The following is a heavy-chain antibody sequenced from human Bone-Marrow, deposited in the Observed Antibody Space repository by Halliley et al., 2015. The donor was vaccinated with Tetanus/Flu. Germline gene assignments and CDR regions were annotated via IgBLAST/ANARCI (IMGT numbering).Heavy chain of an antibody. CDR2: ISYVGTNE. Sequence: SLRLSCEASGFTFSSFGMHWVRQAPGKGLEWVAVISYVGTNEDYSDSVKGRFTISRDNSKNTLFLQMNSLRVEDTAVYYCARAPPFRAAAGTGFWGQGTQVTVSS. J-gene: IGHJ4*02. CDR1: GFTFSSFG. CDR3: ARAPPFRAAAGTGF. V-gene: IGHV3-30*03. D-gene: IGHD6-13*01.